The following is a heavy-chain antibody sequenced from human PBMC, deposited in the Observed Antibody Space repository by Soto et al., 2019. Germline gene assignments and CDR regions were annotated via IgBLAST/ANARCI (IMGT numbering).Heavy chain of an antibody. D-gene: IGHD6-6*01. CDR1: GGSLSSGYYY. Sequence: SETLSLTCPVSGGSLSSGYYYWSWLRQPPGKGLEWIGYIYHSGSTYYSPSLKSRVTISVDTSKNQFSLKLSSVTAADTAVYYCARERPDGARLDPWGQGTLVTVSS. CDR3: ARERPDGARLDP. V-gene: IGHV4-30-4*01. CDR2: IYHSGST. J-gene: IGHJ5*02.